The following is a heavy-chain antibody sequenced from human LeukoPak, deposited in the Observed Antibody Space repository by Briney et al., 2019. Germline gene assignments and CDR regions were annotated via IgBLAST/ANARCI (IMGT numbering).Heavy chain of an antibody. V-gene: IGHV3-11*06. J-gene: IGHJ2*01. CDR2: ISSSSSYT. Sequence: PGGSLRLSCAASGFTFSDYYMSWIRQAPGKGLEWVSYISSSSSYTNYADSVKGRFTISRDNAKNSLYLQMNSLRAEDTAVYYRARCPGYSYGPDWYFDLWGRGTLVTVSS. CDR1: GFTFSDYY. CDR3: ARCPGYSYGPDWYFDL. D-gene: IGHD5-18*01.